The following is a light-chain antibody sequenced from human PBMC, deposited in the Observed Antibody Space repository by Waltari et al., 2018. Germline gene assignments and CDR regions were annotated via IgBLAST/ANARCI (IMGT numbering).Light chain of an antibody. J-gene: IGLJ1*01. Sequence: QSALTQPPSASGSPGQSVTISCTGTSGDIGTYDHVSWYQQHPGKAPKVIVYAVTKRPSGVPDRFSGSKSGDTALLTVSGLQAEDEADYYCSSDAGNYIYVFGTGTEVTVL. CDR3: SSDAGNYIYV. CDR2: AVT. CDR1: SGDIGTYDH. V-gene: IGLV2-8*01.